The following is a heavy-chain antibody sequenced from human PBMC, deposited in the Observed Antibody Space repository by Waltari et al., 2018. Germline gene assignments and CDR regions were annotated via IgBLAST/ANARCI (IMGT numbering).Heavy chain of an antibody. CDR1: GFTFSSYA. CDR3: AKVGLKRADIAARPDY. Sequence: EVQLLESGGGLVQPGGSLRLSCAASGFTFSSYAMSWVRQAPGKGLAWVSAISGRGGSTYYADSVKGRFNISRDNSKNTLYLQMNSLRAEDTAVYYCAKVGLKRADIAARPDYWGQGTLVTVSS. CDR2: ISGRGGST. D-gene: IGHD6-6*01. J-gene: IGHJ4*02. V-gene: IGHV3-23*01.